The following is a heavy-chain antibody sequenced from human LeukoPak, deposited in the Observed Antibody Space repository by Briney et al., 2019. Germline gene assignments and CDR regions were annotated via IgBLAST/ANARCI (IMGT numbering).Heavy chain of an antibody. V-gene: IGHV3-7*05. CDR2: IKKDGSEK. CDR1: GFTFSEFW. D-gene: IGHD6-19*01. CDR3: AIYGIAVPALDF. Sequence: PGGSLRLSCLLSGFTFSEFWMTWVRQAPGKGLEWVASIKKDGSEKHYLDPVKGRFTISRDNAKASLYLQMNSLYAEDTAIYYCAIYGIAVPALDFWGQGTLVTVSS. J-gene: IGHJ4*02.